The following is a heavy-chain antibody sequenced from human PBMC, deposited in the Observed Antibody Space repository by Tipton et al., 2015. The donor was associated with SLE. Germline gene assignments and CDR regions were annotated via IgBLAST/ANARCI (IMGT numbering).Heavy chain of an antibody. J-gene: IGHJ4*02. V-gene: IGHV3-9*01. CDR1: GFTFHYYA. D-gene: IGHD6-13*01. CDR2: VYWNGTAI. Sequence: VQLVQSGGNLVQPGRSLRLSCAASGFTFHYYAMQWVRQAPGKGLEWVSSVYWNGTAIAYADSVKGRFTISRDNAKKSLFLQMKSLRAEDTAVYYCARDLSAALDSWGQGTLVTVSS. CDR3: ARDLSAALDS.